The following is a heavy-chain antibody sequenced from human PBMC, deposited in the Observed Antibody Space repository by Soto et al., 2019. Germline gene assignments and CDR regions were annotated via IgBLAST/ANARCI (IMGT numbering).Heavy chain of an antibody. J-gene: IGHJ3*02. CDR2: MNPNSGNT. CDR1: GYTFTSYD. D-gene: IGHD2-2*01. Sequence: ASVKVSCKASGYTFTSYDINWVRQATGQGLEWMGWMNPNSGNTGYAQKFQGRVTMTRNTSISTAYMELSSLRSEDTAVYYCARVWCISTSCYAYDAFDIWGQGTMVTVSS. CDR3: ARVWCISTSCYAYDAFDI. V-gene: IGHV1-8*01.